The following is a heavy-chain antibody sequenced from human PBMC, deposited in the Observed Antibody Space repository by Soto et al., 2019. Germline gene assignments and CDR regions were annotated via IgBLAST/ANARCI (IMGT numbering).Heavy chain of an antibody. J-gene: IGHJ4*02. Sequence: EVQLLESGGGLVQPGGSLRLSCAASGFTFSNYAMNWVRQAPGKGLEWVSVISGSGGSTYYADSVKGRFTISRDNSKNTLYLKMNSLRAEDTAVYYCARRSSGWYFDYWGQGTLVTVSS. CDR1: GFTFSNYA. D-gene: IGHD6-19*01. CDR3: ARRSSGWYFDY. CDR2: ISGSGGST. V-gene: IGHV3-23*01.